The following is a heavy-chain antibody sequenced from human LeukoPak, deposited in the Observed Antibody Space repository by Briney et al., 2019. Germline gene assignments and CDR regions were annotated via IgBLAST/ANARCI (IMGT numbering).Heavy chain of an antibody. CDR1: GFTFSYYA. CDR3: ARGAPYCSGGSCMYYFDY. D-gene: IGHD2-15*01. V-gene: IGHV3-21*01. Sequence: GGSLRLSCAASGFTFSYYAMNWVRQAPGKGLEWVSSISTRSTYIYYADSVKGRFTISRDNAKNSLYLQMNSLRAEDTAVYYCARGAPYCSGGSCMYYFDYWGQGTLVTVSS. CDR2: ISTRSTYI. J-gene: IGHJ4*02.